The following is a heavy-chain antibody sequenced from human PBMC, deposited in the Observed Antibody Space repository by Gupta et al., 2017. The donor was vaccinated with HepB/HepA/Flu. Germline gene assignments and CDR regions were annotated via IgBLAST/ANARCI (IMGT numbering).Heavy chain of an antibody. CDR3: ASSGFTYSLEVNWFGP. Sequence: QFQLVQSGAEVKKPGASVKVACKASRYTLPALSIHWVRQSPGKGLEWMGGFHPENLQTIYEQNFRGRVTMTEDTSTDTAYMELSSLTSEDTAVYYCASSGFTYSLEVNWFGPWGQGTLVTVSS. CDR2: FHPENLQT. V-gene: IGHV1-24*01. CDR1: RYTLPALS. J-gene: IGHJ5*02. D-gene: IGHD5-24*01.